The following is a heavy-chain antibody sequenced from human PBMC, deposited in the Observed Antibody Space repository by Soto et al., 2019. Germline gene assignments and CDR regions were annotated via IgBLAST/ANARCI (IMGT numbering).Heavy chain of an antibody. J-gene: IGHJ4*02. CDR3: AITPTYYYDSSGSPPRFDY. CDR2: IYYSGST. CDR1: GGSIISGGYY. V-gene: IGHV4-31*03. Sequence: SETLSLTCTVSGGSIISGGYYFICIREHPGNGLEWIGYIYYSGSTYYNPSLKSRVTISVDTSKNQFSLKLSSVTAADTAVYYCAITPTYYYDSSGSPPRFDYWGQGTLVTVSS. D-gene: IGHD3-22*01.